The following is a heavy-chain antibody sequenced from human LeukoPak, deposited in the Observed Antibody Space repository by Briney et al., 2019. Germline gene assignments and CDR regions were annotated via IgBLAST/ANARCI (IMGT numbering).Heavy chain of an antibody. D-gene: IGHD2-8*01. V-gene: IGHV1-58*02. CDR3: AAAPDCTNGVCSPRWFDP. CDR1: GFTFTSSA. J-gene: IGHJ5*02. CDR2: IVVCSGNT. Sequence: SVKVSCKASGFTFTSSAMQWVRQARGQRLGWIGWIVVCSGNTNYAQKFQERVTITRDMSTSTAYMELSSLRTEDAAVYYCAAAPDCTNGVCSPRWFDPWGQGTLVTVSS.